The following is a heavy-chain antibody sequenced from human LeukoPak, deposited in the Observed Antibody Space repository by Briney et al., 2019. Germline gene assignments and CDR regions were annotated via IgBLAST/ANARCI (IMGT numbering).Heavy chain of an antibody. J-gene: IGHJ3*02. CDR2: INSDGGST. D-gene: IGHD4-17*01. CDR1: GFTFSSYW. CDR3: ARGYPSNYGEHAFDI. Sequence: GGSLRLSCAASGFTFSSYWMHWVRQAPGKGLVWVSRINSDGGSTSYADSVKGRFTISRDNAKNTLYLQMNSLRAEDTAVYYCARGYPSNYGEHAFDIWGQGTMVTVSS. V-gene: IGHV3-74*01.